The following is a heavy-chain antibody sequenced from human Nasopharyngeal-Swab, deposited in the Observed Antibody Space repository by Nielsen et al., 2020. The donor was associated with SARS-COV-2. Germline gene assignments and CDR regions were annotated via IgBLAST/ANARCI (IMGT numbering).Heavy chain of an antibody. CDR1: GFTFSSYS. J-gene: IGHJ4*02. CDR2: ISGSGGST. V-gene: IGHV3-23*01. Sequence: ESLKISCAASGFTFSSYSMSWVRQAPGKGLEWVSAISGSGGSTYYADSVKGRFTISRDNSKNTLHLQMNSLRAEDTAVYYCASVAGTDYWGQGTLVTVSS. CDR3: ASVAGTDY. D-gene: IGHD6-19*01.